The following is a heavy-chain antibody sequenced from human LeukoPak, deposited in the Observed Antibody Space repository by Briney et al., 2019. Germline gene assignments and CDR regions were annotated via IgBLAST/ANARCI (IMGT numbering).Heavy chain of an antibody. J-gene: IGHJ4*02. D-gene: IGHD3-9*01. CDR1: GYSFTSYW. CDR3: ASAPYYDILTGYYLPPDY. CDR2: IYPGDSDT. V-gene: IGHV5-51*01. Sequence: LGESLKISCKGSGYSFTSYWIGGVRQVPGKGLEWMGIIYPGDSDTRYSPSFQGQVTISADKSISTAYLQWSSLKASDTAMYYCASAPYYDILTGYYLPPDYWGQGTLVTVSS.